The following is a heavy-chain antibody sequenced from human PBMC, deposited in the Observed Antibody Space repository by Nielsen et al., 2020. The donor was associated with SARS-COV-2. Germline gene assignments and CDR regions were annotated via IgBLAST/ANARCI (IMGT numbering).Heavy chain of an antibody. CDR1: GYTFTSYG. CDR3: ARVAYSSSWRALYYYDSSGFGAFDI. Sequence: ASVKVSCKASGYTFTSYGISWVRQAPGQGLEWMGWISAYNGNTNYAQKLQGRVTMTTDTSTSTAYMELRSLRSDDTAVYYCARVAYSSSWRALYYYDSSGFGAFDIWGQGTMVTVSS. D-gene: IGHD3-22*01. V-gene: IGHV1-18*01. J-gene: IGHJ3*02. CDR2: ISAYNGNT.